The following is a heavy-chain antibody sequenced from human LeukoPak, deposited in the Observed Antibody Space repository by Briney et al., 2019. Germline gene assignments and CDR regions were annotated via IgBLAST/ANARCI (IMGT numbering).Heavy chain of an antibody. CDR1: GFTFSSYA. J-gene: IGHJ5*02. D-gene: IGHD5/OR15-5a*01. CDR2: ISGSGGST. V-gene: IGHV3-23*01. CDR3: AKDSKVYLNWFDP. Sequence: GGSRRLSCAASGFTFSSYAMSWFRQAPGKGLEWVSAISGSGGSTYYADSVKGRFTISRDNSKNTLYLQMNSLRAEDTAVYYCAKDSKVYLNWFDPWGQGTLVTVSS.